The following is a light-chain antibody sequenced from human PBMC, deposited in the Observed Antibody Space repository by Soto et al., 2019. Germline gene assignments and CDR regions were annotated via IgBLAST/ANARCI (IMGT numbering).Light chain of an antibody. J-gene: IGLJ2*01. CDR1: SGSVSTTYY. Sequence: QTVVTQEPSFSVSPGGSVTLTFGLTSGSVSTTYYPSWYQQTPGQAPRTLIYSTNIRSSGVPDRFSGSILGNKAALTITGAQADDESDYHCMLYMGGGLVVFGGGTPLTVL. CDR3: MLYMGGGLVV. CDR2: STN. V-gene: IGLV8-61*01.